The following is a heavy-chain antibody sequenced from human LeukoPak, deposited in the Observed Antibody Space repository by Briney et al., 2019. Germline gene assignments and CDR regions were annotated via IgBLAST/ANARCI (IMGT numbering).Heavy chain of an antibody. CDR1: GYTFTTYD. Sequence: ASVKVSCKASGYTFTTYDINWVRQATGQGPQWMGWMNPNSGNTGYAQNFQGRLTMTRNTSISTAYMELSSLTSEDTAVYYCARGGIMVRGISLLYGMDVWGQGTTVTVSS. CDR2: MNPNSGNT. D-gene: IGHD3-10*01. CDR3: ARGGIMVRGISLLYGMDV. V-gene: IGHV1-8*01. J-gene: IGHJ6*02.